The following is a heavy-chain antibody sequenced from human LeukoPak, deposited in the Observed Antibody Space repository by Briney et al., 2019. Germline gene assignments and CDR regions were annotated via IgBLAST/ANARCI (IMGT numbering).Heavy chain of an antibody. J-gene: IGHJ6*03. D-gene: IGHD2-2*01. Sequence: MPSETLSLTCTVSGGSISSYYWSWIRQPPGKGLEWIGYIYYSGSTNYNPSLKSRVTISVDTSKNQFSLRLSSVTAADTAVYYCARVXLEYCSSTSWSGCDYMDVXGKGXXVTV. CDR2: IYYSGST. V-gene: IGHV4-59*01. CDR1: GGSISSYY. CDR3: ARVXLEYCSSTSWSGCDYMDV.